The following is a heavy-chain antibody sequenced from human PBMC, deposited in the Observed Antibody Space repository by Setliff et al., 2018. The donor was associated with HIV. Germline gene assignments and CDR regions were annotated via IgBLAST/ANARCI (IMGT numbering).Heavy chain of an antibody. D-gene: IGHD3-22*01. CDR2: IYSGGST. V-gene: IGHV3-66*01. CDR1: GFTVSSNY. Sequence: GGSLRLSCAASGFTVSSNYMSWVRQAPGKGLEWVSVIYSGGSTYYADSVKGRFTISRDNSKNTPYLQMNSLRAEDTAVYYCARVEYYYDSSGYQNWYFDLWGRGTLVTVSS. J-gene: IGHJ2*01. CDR3: ARVEYYYDSSGYQNWYFDL.